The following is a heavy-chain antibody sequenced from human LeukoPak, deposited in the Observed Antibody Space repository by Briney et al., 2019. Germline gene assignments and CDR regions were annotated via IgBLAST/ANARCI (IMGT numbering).Heavy chain of an antibody. D-gene: IGHD3-9*01. CDR1: GFTFSDHS. CDR3: AKDRYDILTGVDY. Sequence: GGSLRLSCAASGFTFSDHSMHWVRQAPGKGLEWVSGISWNSGSIGYADSVKGRFTISRDNAKNSLYLQMNSLRAEDTALYYCAKDRYDILTGVDYWGQGTLVTVSS. V-gene: IGHV3-9*01. CDR2: ISWNSGSI. J-gene: IGHJ4*02.